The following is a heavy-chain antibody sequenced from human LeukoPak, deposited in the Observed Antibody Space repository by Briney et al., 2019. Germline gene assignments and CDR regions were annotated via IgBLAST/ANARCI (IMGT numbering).Heavy chain of an antibody. CDR1: AFTFSLYW. J-gene: IGHJ5*02. Sequence: PGGSLRLPCAPSAFTFSLYWMHWARQGPGKGLIWFSLLNEAGSTADYADSVKGRFTMSRDNAKGKVFLEMRGLTVEDTAIYFCVRERIYYSDLAYKERENFDPWGRGTLVTVSS. CDR3: VRERIYYSDLAYKERENFDP. V-gene: IGHV3-74*01. CDR2: LNEAGSTA. D-gene: IGHD1-26*01.